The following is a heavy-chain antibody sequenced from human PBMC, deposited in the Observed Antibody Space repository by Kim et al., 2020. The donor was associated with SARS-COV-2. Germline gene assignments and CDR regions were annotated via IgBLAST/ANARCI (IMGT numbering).Heavy chain of an antibody. Sequence: GGSLRLSCAASGFTFSSYEMNWVRQAPGKGLEWVSYISSSGSTIYYADSVKGRFTISRDNAKNSLYLQMNSLRAEDTAVYYCAREGHYSKWLRLSYMDVWGKGTTVTVSS. J-gene: IGHJ6*03. D-gene: IGHD5-12*01. CDR2: ISSSGSTI. V-gene: IGHV3-48*03. CDR3: AREGHYSKWLRLSYMDV. CDR1: GFTFSSYE.